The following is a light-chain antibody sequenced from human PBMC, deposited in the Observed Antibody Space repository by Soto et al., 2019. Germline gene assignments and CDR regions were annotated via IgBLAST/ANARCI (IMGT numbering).Light chain of an antibody. CDR3: QKYSSVPV. J-gene: IGKJ3*01. CDR1: QGIRNY. CDR2: AAY. Sequence: DIQMTQSPTSLSASVGDRVTITCRASQGIRNYVAWYQQIPGKAPKLLIYAAYTLQSGVPSRFSGSGSWTDFSLTINGLQPEDVATYSCQKYSSVPVFGPGTKVEIK. V-gene: IGKV1-27*01.